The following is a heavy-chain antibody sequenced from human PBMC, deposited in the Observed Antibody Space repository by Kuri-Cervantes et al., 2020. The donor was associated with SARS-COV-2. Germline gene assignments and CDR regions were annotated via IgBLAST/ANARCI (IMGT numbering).Heavy chain of an antibody. CDR1: GYTITELS. V-gene: IGHV1-24*01. CDR3: ATVPTIFGVVYEWFDP. J-gene: IGHJ5*02. Sequence: AAVKVFCKVSGYTITELSIHWVRQAPGKGREWMGGFDPEDGETIYAQKFQGRVTMTEETSTDTAYMELISLRSEGTAVYYCATVPTIFGVVYEWFDPWGQGTLVTVSS. CDR2: FDPEDGET. D-gene: IGHD3-3*01.